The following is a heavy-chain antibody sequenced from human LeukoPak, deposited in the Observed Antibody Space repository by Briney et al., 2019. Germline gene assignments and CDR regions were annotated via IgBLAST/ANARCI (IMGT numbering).Heavy chain of an antibody. CDR1: GGSISGSSYY. CDR3: ARPSGYCSSTSCRRGYFDY. V-gene: IGHV4-39*01. D-gene: IGHD2-2*01. Sequence: SETLSLTCTVSGGSISGSSYYWGWIRQPPGKGLEWIGSIYYSGSTYYNPSLKSRVTISVDTSKNQFSLKLSSVTAADTAVYYCARPSGYCSSTSCRRGYFDYWGQGTLVTVSS. CDR2: IYYSGST. J-gene: IGHJ4*02.